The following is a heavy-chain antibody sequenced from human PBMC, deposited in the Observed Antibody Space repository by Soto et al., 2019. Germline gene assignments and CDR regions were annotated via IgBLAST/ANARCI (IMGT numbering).Heavy chain of an antibody. V-gene: IGHV1-69*01. CDR1: GGTFSNDA. J-gene: IGHJ6*02. D-gene: IGHD6-6*01. Sequence: QVQLVQSGAEVKNHGSSVKVSCKTSGGTFSNDAISWVRQAPGQGLEWMGGIIPIYGTTHYAQKFQDRVKLTADESAGTAYMELSSLRSEDTGVYYCARDGMGTLVGGMDVWCQGTTVTVSS. CDR2: IIPIYGTT. CDR3: ARDGMGTLVGGMDV.